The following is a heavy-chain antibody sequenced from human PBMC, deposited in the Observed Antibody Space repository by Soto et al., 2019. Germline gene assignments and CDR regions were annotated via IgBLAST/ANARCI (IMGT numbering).Heavy chain of an antibody. D-gene: IGHD6-19*01. V-gene: IGHV4-4*02. Sequence: QVQLQESGPGLVKPSGTLSLTCAVSGGSISSSNWWSWVRQPPGKGLEWIGEIYHSGSTNYNPSLQCRVAISVDKSTNQFSLKLSSVTAAATAVYYCVRVAVAGTRVDYWGQGTLVTVSS. CDR1: GGSISSSNW. J-gene: IGHJ4*02. CDR2: IYHSGST. CDR3: VRVAVAGTRVDY.